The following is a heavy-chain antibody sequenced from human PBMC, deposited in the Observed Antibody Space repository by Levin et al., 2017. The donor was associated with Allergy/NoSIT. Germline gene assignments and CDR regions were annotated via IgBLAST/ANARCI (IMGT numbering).Heavy chain of an antibody. J-gene: IGHJ4*02. V-gene: IGHV4-59*01. CDR2: IYYSGST. CDR1: GGSISSYY. Sequence: SETLSLTCTVSGGSISSYYWSWIRQPPGKGLEWIGYIYYSGSTNYNPSLKSRVTISVDTSKNQFSLKLSSVTAADTAVYYCARLFSGSDVYFDYWGQGTLVTVSS. D-gene: IGHD1-26*01. CDR3: ARLFSGSDVYFDY.